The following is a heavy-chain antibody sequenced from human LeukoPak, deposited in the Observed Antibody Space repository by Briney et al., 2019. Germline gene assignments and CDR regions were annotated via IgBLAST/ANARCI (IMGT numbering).Heavy chain of an antibody. CDR2: ISSSSSYT. Sequence: GGSLRLSCAASGFTFSDYYVSWIRQAPGKGLEWVSYISSSSSYTNYADSVKGRFTISRDNAKNSLYLQMNSLRAEDTAVYYCAREGSSSWYRGSLSFDYWGQGTLVTVSS. V-gene: IGHV3-11*05. D-gene: IGHD6-13*01. CDR1: GFTFSDYY. CDR3: AREGSSSWYRGSLSFDY. J-gene: IGHJ4*02.